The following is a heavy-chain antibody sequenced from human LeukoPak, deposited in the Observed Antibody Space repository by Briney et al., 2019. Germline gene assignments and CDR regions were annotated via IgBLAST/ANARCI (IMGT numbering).Heavy chain of an antibody. CDR1: GFTFSSYS. J-gene: IGHJ4*02. D-gene: IGHD3-22*01. V-gene: IGHV3-48*02. CDR3: ARDAENYYDSSGYFDY. CDR2: ISSSSSTI. Sequence: QPGGSLRLSCAASGFTFSSYSMNWVRQAPGKELEWVSHISSSSSTIYYADSVKGRFTISRDNAKNSLYLQMNSLRDEDTAVYYCARDAENYYDSSGYFDYWGQGTLVTVSS.